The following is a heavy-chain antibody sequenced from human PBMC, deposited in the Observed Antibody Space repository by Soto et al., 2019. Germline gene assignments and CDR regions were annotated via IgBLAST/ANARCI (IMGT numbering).Heavy chain of an antibody. D-gene: IGHD6-6*01. CDR2: ISYDGSNK. CDR3: AREDSSSSGYYYYYGMDV. V-gene: IGHV3-30-3*01. J-gene: IGHJ6*02. Sequence: LRLSCAASGFTFSSYAMHWVRQAPGKGLEWVAVISYDGSNKYYADSVKGRFTISRDNSKNTLYLQMNSLRAEDTAVYYCAREDSSSSGYYYYYGMDVWGQGTTVTVSS. CDR1: GFTFSSYA.